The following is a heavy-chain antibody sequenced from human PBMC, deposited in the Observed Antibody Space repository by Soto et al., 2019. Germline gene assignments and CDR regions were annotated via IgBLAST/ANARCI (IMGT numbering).Heavy chain of an antibody. CDR3: ARQEGAAFYYDGMDV. CDR1: GFTFSSYW. CDR2: INSDGSIT. J-gene: IGHJ6*02. V-gene: IGHV3-74*01. Sequence: GGSLRLSCAASGFTFSSYWMHWVRQAPGKGLVWVSRINSDGSITSYADSVKGRFTISRDNTKNTLYLHMNSLRAEDTAVYYCARQEGAAFYYDGMDVWGQGTTVTVSS.